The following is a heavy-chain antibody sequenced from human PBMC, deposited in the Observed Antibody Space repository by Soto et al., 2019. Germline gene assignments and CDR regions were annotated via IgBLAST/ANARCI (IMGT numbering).Heavy chain of an antibody. D-gene: IGHD6-25*01. J-gene: IGHJ4*02. CDR2: ISGYNGYP. CDR1: GYIFTNYG. V-gene: IGHV1-18*01. CDR3: SRASAGARYDF. Sequence: QVQLVQSGAEVRKPGASVNVSCKTSGYIFTNYGVAWVRQAPAQGLELVAWISGYNGYPKYTQKFQGRVTVTTDTSTRTGYSELRNLNSEDTAVYYCSRASAGARYDFWGQGTLFTFSS.